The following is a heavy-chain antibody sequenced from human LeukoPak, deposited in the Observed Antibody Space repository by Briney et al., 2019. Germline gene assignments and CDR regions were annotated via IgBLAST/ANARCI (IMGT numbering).Heavy chain of an antibody. CDR1: GYTFTGYY. J-gene: IGHJ5*02. D-gene: IGHD3-3*01. Sequence: ASVKVSCKASGYTFTGYYMHWVRQAPGQGLEWMGWTNPNSGGTNYAQKFQGRVTMTRDTSISTAYMELSRLRSDDTAVYYCARGDFWSGSGIDWFDPWGQGTLVTVSS. V-gene: IGHV1-2*02. CDR2: TNPNSGGT. CDR3: ARGDFWSGSGIDWFDP.